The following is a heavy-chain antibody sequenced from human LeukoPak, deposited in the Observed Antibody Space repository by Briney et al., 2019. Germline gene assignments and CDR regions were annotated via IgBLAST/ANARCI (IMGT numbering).Heavy chain of an antibody. CDR2: IYYSGST. D-gene: IGHD3-22*01. J-gene: IGHJ4*02. V-gene: IGHV4-39*07. CDR1: GGSISSSSYY. CDR3: ARAVSGGYYDSSGYYGY. Sequence: SETLSLTCTVSGGSISSSSYYWGWIRQPPGKGLEWIGSIYYSGSTYYNPSLKSRVTISVDTSENQFSLKLSSVTAADTAVYYCARAVSGGYYDSSGYYGYWGQGTLVTVSS.